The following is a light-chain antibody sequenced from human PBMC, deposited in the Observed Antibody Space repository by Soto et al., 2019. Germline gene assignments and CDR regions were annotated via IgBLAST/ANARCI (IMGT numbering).Light chain of an antibody. CDR3: QQTYTAPPFT. CDR1: QTVSTY. Sequence: DIQMTQSPSSRSASIGDRVIITCRTSQTVSTYLNWYQQRSGKAPRLLIYSASNLQSGVPSRFSGSGSGTEFTLTISSLQPEDFATYYCQQTYTAPPFTFGPGTKVDVK. V-gene: IGKV1-39*01. J-gene: IGKJ3*01. CDR2: SAS.